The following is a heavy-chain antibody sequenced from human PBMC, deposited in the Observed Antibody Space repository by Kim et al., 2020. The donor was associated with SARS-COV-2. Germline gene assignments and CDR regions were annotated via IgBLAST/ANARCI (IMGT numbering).Heavy chain of an antibody. Sequence: NYAQRFQGRGTITADESTSTAYMELSSLRSEDTAVYYCARVDYSSSSLDYWGQGTLVTVSS. J-gene: IGHJ4*02. V-gene: IGHV1-69*01. D-gene: IGHD6-6*01. CDR3: ARVDYSSSSLDY.